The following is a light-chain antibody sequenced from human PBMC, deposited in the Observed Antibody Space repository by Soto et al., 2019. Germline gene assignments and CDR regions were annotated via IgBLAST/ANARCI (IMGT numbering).Light chain of an antibody. Sequence: QSALTQPASVSGSPGQSITISCTGTSSDVGAYNYVSWYQQYPGKAPKLMIYEVSNGPSGDSNRFSGSKSGNTASLTNSGLQAEDEADYYCSSYTTGATYVFGSGTKLTVL. J-gene: IGLJ1*01. CDR1: SSDVGAYNY. CDR3: SSYTTGATYV. CDR2: EVS. V-gene: IGLV2-14*01.